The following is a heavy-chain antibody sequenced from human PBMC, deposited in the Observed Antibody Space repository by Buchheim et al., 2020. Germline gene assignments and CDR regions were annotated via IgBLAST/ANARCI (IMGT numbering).Heavy chain of an antibody. Sequence: EVRLVESGGGLVQPGGSLRLSCAASGFTFSSYSMNWVRQAPGKGLEWVSYISSSSSTIYYADSVKGRFTISRDNAKNSLYLQMNSLRAEDTAVYYCARGEGITYYYDSSGLDYWGQGTL. D-gene: IGHD3-22*01. V-gene: IGHV3-48*04. CDR3: ARGEGITYYYDSSGLDY. CDR2: ISSSSSTI. J-gene: IGHJ4*02. CDR1: GFTFSSYS.